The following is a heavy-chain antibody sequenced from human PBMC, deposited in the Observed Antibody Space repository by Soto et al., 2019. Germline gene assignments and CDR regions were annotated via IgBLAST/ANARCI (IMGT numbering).Heavy chain of an antibody. V-gene: IGHV4-31*03. CDR2: IYYSGST. D-gene: IGHD3-3*01. CDR1: GGSISSGGYY. CDR3: ARARSITIFGAPHLRHFDY. Sequence: QVQLQESGPGLVKPSQTLSLTCTVSGGSISSGGYYWSWIRQHPGKGLEWIGYIYYSGSTYYNPSLKSRVTISVDTSKNQFSLKLSSVTAADTAVYYCARARSITIFGAPHLRHFDYWGQGTLVTVSS. J-gene: IGHJ4*02.